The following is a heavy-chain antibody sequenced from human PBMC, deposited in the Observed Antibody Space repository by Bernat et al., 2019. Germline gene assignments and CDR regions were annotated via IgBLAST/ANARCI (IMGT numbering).Heavy chain of an antibody. CDR1: GFTFSSYG. CDR2: ISYDGSNK. V-gene: IGHV3-30*18. CDR3: AKDQGCSGGSCYSVGAFDI. Sequence: QVQLVESGGGVVQPGRSLRLSCAASGFTFSSYGMHWVRQAPGKGLEGVAVISYDGSNKYYADSVKGRFTISRDNSKNTLYLQMNSLRAEDTAVYYCAKDQGCSGGSCYSVGAFDIWGQGTMVTVSS. J-gene: IGHJ3*02. D-gene: IGHD2-15*01.